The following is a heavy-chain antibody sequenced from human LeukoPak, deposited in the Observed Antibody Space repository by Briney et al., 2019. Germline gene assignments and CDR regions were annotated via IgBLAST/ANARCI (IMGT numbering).Heavy chain of an antibody. CDR1: GGSISSGGYS. Sequence: SETLSLTCAVSGGSISSGGYSWSWIRQPPGKGLEWIGYIYHSGSTYYNPSLKSRVTISVDRSKNQFSLKLISVPAADTAVYYCARASGYDTATNYYYGMDVWGQGTTVTVSS. V-gene: IGHV4-30-2*01. CDR3: ARASGYDTATNYYYGMDV. J-gene: IGHJ6*02. D-gene: IGHD5-12*01. CDR2: IYHSGST.